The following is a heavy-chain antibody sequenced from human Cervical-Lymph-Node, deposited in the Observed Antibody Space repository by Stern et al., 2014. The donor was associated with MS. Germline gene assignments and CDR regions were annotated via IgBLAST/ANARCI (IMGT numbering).Heavy chain of an antibody. CDR1: GFTFSTYW. CDR2: IKQDGSEQ. D-gene: IGHD1-26*01. Sequence: EVQLLESGGGLVQPGGSLRLSCVASGFTFSTYWMTWVRQSPGKGLEWVANIKQDGSEQYYANPVKGRFSISRDNAKNSMYLQMNSLRVEDTAVYYCARDLVAATRRGSFDIWGQGTMVTVSS. J-gene: IGHJ3*02. V-gene: IGHV3-7*01. CDR3: ARDLVAATRRGSFDI.